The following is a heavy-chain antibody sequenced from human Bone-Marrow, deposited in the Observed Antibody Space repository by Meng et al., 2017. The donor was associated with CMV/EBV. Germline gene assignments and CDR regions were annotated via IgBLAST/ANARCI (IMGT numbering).Heavy chain of an antibody. CDR3: ARNPYSGSLLPDY. CDR2: IIPIFGTA. CDR1: GGTFSSYA. J-gene: IGHJ4*02. Sequence: QGQPVQAGAGVKKPGSSVKVSCKASGGTFSSYAISWVRQAPGQGLEWMGGIIPIFGTANYAQKFQGRVTITADESTSTAYMELSSLRSEDTAVYYCARNPYSGSLLPDYWGQGTLVTVSS. D-gene: IGHD1-26*01. V-gene: IGHV1-69*12.